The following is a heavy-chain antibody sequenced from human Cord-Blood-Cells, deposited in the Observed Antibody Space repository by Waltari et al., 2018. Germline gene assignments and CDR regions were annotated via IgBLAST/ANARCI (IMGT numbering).Heavy chain of an antibody. CDR1: GFSLSTRGVG. Sequence: QITLQESGPTLVKPTQTLTLTCTFSGFSLSTRGVGVGWIRQPPGKALEWLALIYWDDDKRYSPSLKSRLTITKDTSKNQVVLTMTNMDPVDTATYYCAHYYYDSSGYYEGAFDIWGQGTMVTVSS. V-gene: IGHV2-5*02. D-gene: IGHD3-22*01. CDR2: IYWDDDK. CDR3: AHYYYDSSGYYEGAFDI. J-gene: IGHJ3*02.